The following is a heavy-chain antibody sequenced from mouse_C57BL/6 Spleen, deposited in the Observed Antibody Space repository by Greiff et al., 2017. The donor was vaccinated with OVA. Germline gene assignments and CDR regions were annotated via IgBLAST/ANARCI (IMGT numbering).Heavy chain of an antibody. CDR2: ISYDGSN. V-gene: IGHV3-6*01. Sequence: ESGPGLVKPSQSLSLTCSVTGYSITSGYYWNWIRQFPGNKLEWMGYISYDGSNNYNPSLKNRISITRDTSKNQFFLKLNSVTTEDTATYYCARDYYDCDYFDYWGQGTTLTVSS. CDR1: GYSITSGYY. D-gene: IGHD2-4*01. CDR3: ARDYYDCDYFDY. J-gene: IGHJ2*01.